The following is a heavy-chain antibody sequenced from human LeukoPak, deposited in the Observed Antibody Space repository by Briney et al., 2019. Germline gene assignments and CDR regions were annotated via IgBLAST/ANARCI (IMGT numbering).Heavy chain of an antibody. CDR1: GYTFTSYY. CDR2: INPSGGGT. Sequence: ASVNVSCKASGYTFTSYYMHWVRQAPGQGLEWMGIINPSGGGTSYAQKFQGRVTMTRDTSTSTVYMELSSLRSEDTAVYYCARGKRIDFRSGYYTGPFDYWGQGTLVTVSS. D-gene: IGHD3-3*01. J-gene: IGHJ4*02. V-gene: IGHV1-46*01. CDR3: ARGKRIDFRSGYYTGPFDY.